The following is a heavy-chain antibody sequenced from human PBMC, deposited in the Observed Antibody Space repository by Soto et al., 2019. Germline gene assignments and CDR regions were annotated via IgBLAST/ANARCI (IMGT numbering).Heavy chain of an antibody. CDR3: ARASTTNWYFDL. V-gene: IGHV1-69*06. Sequence: QVQLVQSGAEVKKPGSSVKVSCRASGGTFSNYAISWVRQAPGQGLEWMGGIILLFGTANYVQKFQGRVTITAAKSTSTAYMELNSLRSEDTAVYYCARASTTNWYFDLWGRGTLVTVSS. CDR2: IILLFGTA. J-gene: IGHJ2*01. CDR1: GGTFSNYA. D-gene: IGHD1-1*01.